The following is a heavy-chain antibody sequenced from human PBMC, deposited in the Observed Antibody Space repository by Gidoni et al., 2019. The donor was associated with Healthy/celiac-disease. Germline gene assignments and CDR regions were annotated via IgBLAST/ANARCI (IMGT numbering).Heavy chain of an antibody. Sequence: EVQLVESGGGLVKPGGPLKLSCAASGFTFSRYSMNWVRQAPGGGLEWFSSISSSSSYIFYADSVKGRFTISRDNARNSLYLQMNNLRAEDTAVYYCARDQGYCGGTGCDYGIDVWGQGTTVTVSS. V-gene: IGHV3-21*01. CDR2: ISSSSSYI. CDR1: GFTFSRYS. J-gene: IGHJ6*02. CDR3: ARDQGYCGGTGCDYGIDV. D-gene: IGHD2-2*01.